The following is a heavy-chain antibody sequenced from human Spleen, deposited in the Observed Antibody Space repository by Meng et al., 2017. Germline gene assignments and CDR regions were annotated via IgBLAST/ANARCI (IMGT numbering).Heavy chain of an antibody. V-gene: IGHV5-51*01. D-gene: IGHD2-15*01. Sequence: GESLKISCKGSGYSFAHYWIGWVRQMPGKGPEWMGIIYPGDSDTIYSPSFQGQVTISADKSINTAYLRWNSLKASDTAMYYCARRSVRKPPLVDYWGQGTLVTVSS. CDR2: IYPGDSDT. CDR1: GYSFAHYW. CDR3: ARRSVRKPPLVDY. J-gene: IGHJ4*02.